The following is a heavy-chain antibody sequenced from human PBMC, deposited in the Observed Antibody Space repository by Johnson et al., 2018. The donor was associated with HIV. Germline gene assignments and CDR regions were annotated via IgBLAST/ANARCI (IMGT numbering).Heavy chain of an antibody. CDR3: ARDKGIAARPDAFDI. V-gene: IGHV3-30*04. Sequence: QMQLVESGGGVVQPGRSLRLSCAASGFTFSSYAMHWVRQAPGKGLEWVAVISYDGSNKYYADSVKGRFTISRDNSKNTLYLQMNSLRAEDTAVYYCARDKGIAARPDAFDIWGQGTMVTVSS. J-gene: IGHJ3*02. CDR1: GFTFSSYA. D-gene: IGHD6-6*01. CDR2: ISYDGSNK.